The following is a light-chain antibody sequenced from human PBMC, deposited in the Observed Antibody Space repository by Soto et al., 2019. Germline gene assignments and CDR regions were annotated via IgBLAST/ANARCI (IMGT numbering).Light chain of an antibody. J-gene: IGLJ2*01. CDR3: SSYGGSNNVV. CDR1: SSDVGAYNY. CDR2: EVT. Sequence: QSVLTQPPSASGSPGQSVTISCTGTSSDVGAYNYVSWYQQHPGKVPKLMISEVTKRPSGVPDRFSGSKSGNTASLTVSGLEAEDEADYYCSSYGGSNNVVFGGGTKVTVL. V-gene: IGLV2-8*01.